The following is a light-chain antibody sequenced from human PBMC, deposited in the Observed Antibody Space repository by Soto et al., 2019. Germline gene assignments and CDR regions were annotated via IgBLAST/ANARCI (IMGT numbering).Light chain of an antibody. CDR1: QSVSSSN. CDR3: LQDFNYPIT. Sequence: EIVFTQSPGTLSLSPGDRATLYCRASQSVSSSNLAWYQQKRGQSPRLLIYGASTRATGVPARFSGSGSGTEFTLTISSLQSEDFATYYCLQDFNYPITFSQGTRLEIK. CDR2: GAS. V-gene: IGKV3D-7*01. J-gene: IGKJ5*01.